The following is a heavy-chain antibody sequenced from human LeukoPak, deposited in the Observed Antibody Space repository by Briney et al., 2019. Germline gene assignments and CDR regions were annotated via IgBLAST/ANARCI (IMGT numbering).Heavy chain of an antibody. CDR1: GYTFTSYD. CDR2: ISAYNGNT. Sequence: ASVKVSCKASGYTFTSYDINWVRQATGQGLEWMGWISAYNGNTNYAQKLQGRVTMTTDTSTSTAYMELSSLRSEDTAVYYCASSRSSSPKPTIGWFDPWGQGTLVTVSS. J-gene: IGHJ5*02. CDR3: ASSRSSSPKPTIGWFDP. V-gene: IGHV1-18*01. D-gene: IGHD6-13*01.